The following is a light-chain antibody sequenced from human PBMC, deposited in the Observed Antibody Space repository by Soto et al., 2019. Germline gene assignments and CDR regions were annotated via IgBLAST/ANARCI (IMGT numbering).Light chain of an antibody. CDR1: QSVSSSS. Sequence: ELVLTRAPCPLFLSPGHRSTLSFRDSQSVSSSSLAWHQQRPGQAPRLXLYGASRRATGIPDRFSGSGSGTDLTLTISRLEPEDYAVYYCQHYGATPKYTFGQGTRLEIK. J-gene: IGKJ2*01. V-gene: IGKV3-20*01. CDR3: QHYGATPKYT. CDR2: GAS.